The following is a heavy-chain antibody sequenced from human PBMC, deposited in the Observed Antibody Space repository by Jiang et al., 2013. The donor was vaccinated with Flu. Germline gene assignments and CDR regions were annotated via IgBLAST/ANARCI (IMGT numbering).Heavy chain of an antibody. CDR3: ATGSGASHY. D-gene: IGHD3-10*01. Sequence: LLKPSETLSLTCSVSGGSISNSYYYWGWIRQPPGKGLEWIGNIYYSGTPYYNPSLRSRVTISVDTSKNQFFLKLSSVTAADTAIYFCATGSGASHYWGQGMLVSVSS. V-gene: IGHV4-39*01. J-gene: IGHJ4*02. CDR1: GGSISNSYYY. CDR2: IYYSGTP.